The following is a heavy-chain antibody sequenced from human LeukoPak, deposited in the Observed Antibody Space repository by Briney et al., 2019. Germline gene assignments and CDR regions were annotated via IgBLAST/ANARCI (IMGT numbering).Heavy chain of an antibody. V-gene: IGHV4-59*08. Sequence: PSETLSLTCTVSGGSISSYYWSWIRQPPGKGLEWIGYIYYSGSTNYNPSLKSRVTISVDTSKNQFSLKLSSVTAADTAVYYCARHRRDSSSHFYFDYWGQGTLVTVSS. D-gene: IGHD6-13*01. CDR2: IYYSGST. CDR3: ARHRRDSSSHFYFDY. CDR1: GGSISSYY. J-gene: IGHJ4*02.